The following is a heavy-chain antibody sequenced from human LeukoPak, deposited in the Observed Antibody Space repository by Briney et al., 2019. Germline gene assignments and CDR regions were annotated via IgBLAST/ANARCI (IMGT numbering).Heavy chain of an antibody. Sequence: ASVKVSCKASGGTFSSYAISWVRQAPGQGLEWMGGIIPIFGTANYAQKFQGRVTITADESTSTAYMELSSLRSEDTAVYYCARDNVDTAMVFRAYDAFDIWGQGTMVTVSS. D-gene: IGHD5-18*01. V-gene: IGHV1-69*13. CDR3: ARDNVDTAMVFRAYDAFDI. J-gene: IGHJ3*02. CDR2: IIPIFGTA. CDR1: GGTFSSYA.